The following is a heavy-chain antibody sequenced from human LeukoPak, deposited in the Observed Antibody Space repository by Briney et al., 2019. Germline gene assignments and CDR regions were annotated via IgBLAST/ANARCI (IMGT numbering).Heavy chain of an antibody. D-gene: IGHD6-19*01. CDR3: ARDRSGWYGSEY. CDR1: GGSISGHY. CDR2: IYRSGRT. V-gene: IGHV4-4*07. J-gene: IGHJ4*02. Sequence: SETLSLTCTVSGGSISGHYWSWVRQPAEKGLEWIGRIYRSGRTNHNPPRKSRVTMSVDTSKTQFFLKLSSVPAADTAVYYCARDRSGWYGSEYWGQGTLVTVSS.